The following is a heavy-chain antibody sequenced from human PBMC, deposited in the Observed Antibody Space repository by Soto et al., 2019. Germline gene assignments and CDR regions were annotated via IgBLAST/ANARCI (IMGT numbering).Heavy chain of an antibody. CDR1: GGSFSGYY. V-gene: IGHV4-34*01. J-gene: IGHJ5*02. D-gene: IGHD3-22*01. CDR3: ARSNLGSSGYLNWFDP. Sequence: PSETLSLTCAVYGGSFSGYYWSWIRQPPGKGLEWIGEINHSGSTNYNPSLKSRVTISVETSKNQFSLKLSSVTAADTAVYYCARSNLGSSGYLNWFDPWGQGTLVTVSS. CDR2: INHSGST.